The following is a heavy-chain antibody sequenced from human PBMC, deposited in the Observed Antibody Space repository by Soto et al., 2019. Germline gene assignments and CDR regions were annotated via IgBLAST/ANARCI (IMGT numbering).Heavy chain of an antibody. CDR3: XXXXXXXXXXWXDP. CDR1: GGSISSGGYY. V-gene: IGHV4-31*01. CDR2: IYYSGST. Sequence: QVQLQESGPGLVKPSQTLSLTCTVSGGSISSGGYYWSWIRQHPGKGLEWIGYIYYSGSTYYNPSXXXXXXXXVXXXXXXXXXXXXXXXXXXXXXXXXXXXXXXXXXXWXDPWGQGTLVTVSS. J-gene: IGHJ5*02.